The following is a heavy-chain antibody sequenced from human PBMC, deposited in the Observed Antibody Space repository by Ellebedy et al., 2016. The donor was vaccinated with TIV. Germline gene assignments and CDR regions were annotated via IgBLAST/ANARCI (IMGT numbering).Heavy chain of an antibody. D-gene: IGHD2-15*01. CDR3: AKGCGGSCYWEAY. CDR1: GFTFSNYV. Sequence: GESLKISCAASGFTFSNYVMSWVRQAPGKGLEWVSSISGGVGNTYYADSVKGRFTISRDNSKNTQDLQMNSLRAEDTAVYYCAKGCGGSCYWEAYWGQGTLVTVSS. CDR2: ISGGVGNT. J-gene: IGHJ4*02. V-gene: IGHV3-23*01.